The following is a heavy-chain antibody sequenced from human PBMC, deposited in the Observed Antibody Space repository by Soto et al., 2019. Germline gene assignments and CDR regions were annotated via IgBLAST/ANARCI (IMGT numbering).Heavy chain of an antibody. CDR3: AKDWPDSGSFFYYFDY. D-gene: IGHD1-26*01. Sequence: GGSLRLSCAASGFTFSSYAMSWVRQAPGKGLEWVSAISGSGGSTYYADSVKGRFTISRDNSKNTLYLQMNSLRAEDTAVYYCAKDWPDSGSFFYYFDYWGQGTLVTVSS. CDR2: ISGSGGST. CDR1: GFTFSSYA. J-gene: IGHJ4*02. V-gene: IGHV3-23*01.